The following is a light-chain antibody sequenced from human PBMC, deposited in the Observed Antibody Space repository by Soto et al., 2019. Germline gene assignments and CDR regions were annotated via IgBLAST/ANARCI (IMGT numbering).Light chain of an antibody. CDR2: GVT. J-gene: IGKJ1*01. V-gene: IGKV3-20*01. CDR3: QQYAASPRT. Sequence: EIVLTQSPGTLSLSPRERATLSCRASQSVTSNSLAWYQHRPGQAPRLLIYGVTNRAPGIPHRFSGSGSGTHVRLTISSPEPEDFAVYYCQQYAASPRTVGKGNQVEVK. CDR1: QSVTSNS.